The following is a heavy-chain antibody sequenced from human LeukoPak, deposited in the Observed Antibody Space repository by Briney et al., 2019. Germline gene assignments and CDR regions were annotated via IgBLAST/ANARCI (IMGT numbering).Heavy chain of an antibody. V-gene: IGHV3-11*06. CDR2: ISSSSSYT. Sequence: GGSLRLSYAASGFGFSDYYMSWIRQAPGKGLEWVSYISSSSSYTNYADSVKGRFTISRDNAKNSLYLQMNSLRAEDTAVYYCARETYGSGSNDFDYWGQGTLVTVSS. CDR1: GFGFSDYY. CDR3: ARETYGSGSNDFDY. D-gene: IGHD3-10*01. J-gene: IGHJ4*02.